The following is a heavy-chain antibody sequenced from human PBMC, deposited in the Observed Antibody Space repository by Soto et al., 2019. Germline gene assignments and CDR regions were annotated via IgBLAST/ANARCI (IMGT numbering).Heavy chain of an antibody. CDR3: ARGRLVVKYYDILTGYYPGFDY. D-gene: IGHD3-9*01. CDR1: GGSFSGYY. V-gene: IGHV4-34*01. Sequence: QVQLQQWGAGLLKPSETLSLTCAVYGGSFSGYYWSWIRQPPGKGLEWIGEINHSGSTNYNPSLKRRVTISVDTSKNQFSLKLSSVTAADTAVYYCARGRLVVKYYDILTGYYPGFDYWGQGTLVTVSS. J-gene: IGHJ4*02. CDR2: INHSGST.